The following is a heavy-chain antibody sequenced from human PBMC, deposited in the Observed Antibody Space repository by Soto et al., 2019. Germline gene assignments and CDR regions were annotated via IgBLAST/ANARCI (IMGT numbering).Heavy chain of an antibody. V-gene: IGHV4-31*01. CDR1: GGSISSGYY. J-gene: IGHJ4*02. CDR3: ARLVYDTRLNYMYFDF. Sequence: SETLSLTCTVSGGSISSGYYWSWIRQYPGKGLEWIGYIYYSGNTYYNPSLKSLVSISLDTSKNQFSLKLTSVTAADTAIYFCARLVYDTRLNYMYFDFWGQGALVTVSS. D-gene: IGHD3-10*01. CDR2: IYYSGNT.